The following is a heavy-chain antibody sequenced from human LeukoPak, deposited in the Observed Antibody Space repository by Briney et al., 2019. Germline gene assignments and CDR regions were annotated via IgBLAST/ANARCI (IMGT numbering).Heavy chain of an antibody. D-gene: IGHD5-24*01. CDR1: GASVSTTAYF. Sequence: SETLSLTCSVSGASVSTTAYFWNWIRQPAGEVLEWIGRIYASGNTHYNPSLKSRVTMSLDTSKNQFSLTMNSVTAADSAVYFCASYREAYDLYPHGLDVWGRGTVVTVSS. CDR3: ASYREAYDLYPHGLDV. CDR2: IYASGNT. J-gene: IGHJ3*01. V-gene: IGHV4-61*02.